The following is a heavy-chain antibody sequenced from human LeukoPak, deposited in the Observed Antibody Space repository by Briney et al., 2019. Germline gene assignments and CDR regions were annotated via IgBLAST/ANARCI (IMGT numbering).Heavy chain of an antibody. V-gene: IGHV1-18*04. Sequence: WASVKVSCKASGYTFTSYYMHWVRQAPGQGLEWMGWISAYNGNTNYAQKLQGRVTMTTDTSTSTAYMELRSLRSDDTAVYYCARDSGLKYYGSGSYYPFDYWGQGTLVTVSS. CDR1: GYTFTSYY. J-gene: IGHJ4*02. CDR2: ISAYNGNT. D-gene: IGHD3-10*01. CDR3: ARDSGLKYYGSGSYYPFDY.